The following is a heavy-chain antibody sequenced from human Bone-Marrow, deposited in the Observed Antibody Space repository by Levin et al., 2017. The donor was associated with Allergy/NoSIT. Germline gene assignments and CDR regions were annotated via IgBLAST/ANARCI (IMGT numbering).Heavy chain of an antibody. CDR3: ARDRPWELGGLGYGMDV. CDR2: IYYSGST. D-gene: IGHD1-26*01. CDR1: GGSVSSGSYY. Sequence: SETLSLTCTVSGGSVSSGSYYWSWIRQPPGKGLEWIGYIYYSGSTNYNPSLKSRVTISVDTSKNQFSLKLSSVTAADTAVYYCARDRPWELGGLGYGMDVWGQGTTVTVSS. V-gene: IGHV4-61*01. J-gene: IGHJ6*02.